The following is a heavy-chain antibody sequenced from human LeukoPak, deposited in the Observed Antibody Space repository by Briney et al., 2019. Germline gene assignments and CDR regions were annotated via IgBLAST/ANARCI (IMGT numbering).Heavy chain of an antibody. D-gene: IGHD3-10*01. CDR2: ISNSGSTI. CDR1: GFTFSDHY. Sequence: PGGTLRLSCAASGFTFSDHYTSWIRQAPGKGLEGVSYISNSGSTIYYADSVKGRFAISRDNAKNSLSLQMNSLRAADTAVYYCARDERISSSSLTMLRGVNGYWGQRALGTVSS. V-gene: IGHV3-11*04. J-gene: IGHJ4*02. CDR3: ARDERISSSSLTMLRGVNGY.